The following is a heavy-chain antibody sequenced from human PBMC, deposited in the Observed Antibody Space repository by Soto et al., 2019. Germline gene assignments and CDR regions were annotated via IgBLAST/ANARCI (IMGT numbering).Heavy chain of an antibody. J-gene: IGHJ6*03. CDR3: ARDRGVAPPVAGNTHYYYYMDV. CDR1: GYSFTNYG. Sequence: QEQLVQSGAEVKKPGASVTVSCKASGYSFTNYGITWVRQAPGQGLEWMGWISGFHGNTPYAQKLQGRVTMTTDASTSRAYMEWRSLRSDDTAVYYCARDRGVAPPVAGNTHYYYYMDVWGKGTPVTVSS. V-gene: IGHV1-18*01. CDR2: ISGFHGNT. D-gene: IGHD6-19*01.